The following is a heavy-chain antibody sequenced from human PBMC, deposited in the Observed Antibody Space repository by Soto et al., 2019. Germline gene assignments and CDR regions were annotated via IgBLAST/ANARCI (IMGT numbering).Heavy chain of an antibody. CDR2: INHSGST. D-gene: IGHD2-21*02. CDR1: GGSFSGYY. J-gene: IGHJ1*01. Sequence: SETLSLTCAVYGGSFSGYYWSWIRQPPGKGLEWIGEINHSGSTNYNPSLKSRVTISVDTSKNQFSLKLSSVTAADTAVYYCARTAYCGGDCYRRRSEYFQHWGQGTLVTVSS. CDR3: ARTAYCGGDCYRRRSEYFQH. V-gene: IGHV4-34*01.